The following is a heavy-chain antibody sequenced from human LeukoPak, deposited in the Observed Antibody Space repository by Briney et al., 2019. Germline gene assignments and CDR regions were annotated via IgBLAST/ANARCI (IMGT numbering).Heavy chain of an antibody. CDR2: SYYSGST. CDR1: GGSLRSESYY. D-gene: IGHD3-22*01. V-gene: IGHV4-61*01. J-gene: IGHJ4*02. CDR3: ARTYDSGAEGLDY. Sequence: SQTLSLTCSVSGGSLRSESYYWSWIRQPPGKGLEWIGYSYYSGSTNYNPSLKSRVTISVDTSKNQFSLKLSSVTAADTAVYYCARTYDSGAEGLDYWGQGTLVTVSS.